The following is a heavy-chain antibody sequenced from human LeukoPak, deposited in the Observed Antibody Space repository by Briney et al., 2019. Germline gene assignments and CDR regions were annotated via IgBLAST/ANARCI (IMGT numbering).Heavy chain of an antibody. Sequence: KAGGSLRLSCAASGFTFSSYTMNWVRQAPGKGLEWVSSISSSSSYIYYAESVKGRFTMSRDNAKNSLYLQMNSLRAEDTAVYYCARATTYDILTGYFDYWGQGTLVTASS. D-gene: IGHD3-9*01. V-gene: IGHV3-21*01. J-gene: IGHJ4*02. CDR2: ISSSSSYI. CDR1: GFTFSSYT. CDR3: ARATTYDILTGYFDY.